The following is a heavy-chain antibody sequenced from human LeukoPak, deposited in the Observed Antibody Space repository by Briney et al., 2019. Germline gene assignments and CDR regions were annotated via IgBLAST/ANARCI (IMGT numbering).Heavy chain of an antibody. J-gene: IGHJ5*02. V-gene: IGHV1-3*01. Sequence: ASVKVSCKASGYTFTSYAMHWLRQAPGQRLEWMGWINAGNGNTEYSQKFQGRVTITRDTSASTAYMELSSLRSEDTAVYYCARGRLLSITMIRGVINGWFAPWGQGTLVTVSS. CDR3: ARGRLLSITMIRGVINGWFAP. CDR1: GYTFTSYA. D-gene: IGHD3-10*01. CDR2: INAGNGNT.